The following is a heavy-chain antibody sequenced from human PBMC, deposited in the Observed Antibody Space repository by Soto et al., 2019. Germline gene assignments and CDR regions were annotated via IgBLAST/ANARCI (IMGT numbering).Heavy chain of an antibody. CDR3: ARVLGLEYIDS. D-gene: IGHD1-1*01. J-gene: IGHJ4*02. CDR1: GTYISSSY. Sequence: SGTLSVTCTVSGTYISSSYWSCIRRPPGKGLEWIGYIYHSGSTKYNPSLKSRVTISVETSKNQFSGKLSSVTDADTAVYYCARVLGLEYIDSWGQGTRITVYS. CDR2: IYHSGST. V-gene: IGHV4-59*01.